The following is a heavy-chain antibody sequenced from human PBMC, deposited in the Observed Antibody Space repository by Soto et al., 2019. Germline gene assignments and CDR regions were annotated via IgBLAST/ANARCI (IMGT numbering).Heavy chain of an antibody. J-gene: IGHJ4*02. V-gene: IGHV4-59*01. CDR1: GGSISSYY. Sequence: SETLSLTCTVSGGSISSYYWSWIRQPPGKGLEWIGYIYYSGSTNYNPSLKSRVTISVDTSKNQFSLKLSSVTAADTAVYYCARGVVITDSDSWGQGTLVTVSS. CDR3: ARGVVITDSDS. D-gene: IGHD3-22*01. CDR2: IYYSGST.